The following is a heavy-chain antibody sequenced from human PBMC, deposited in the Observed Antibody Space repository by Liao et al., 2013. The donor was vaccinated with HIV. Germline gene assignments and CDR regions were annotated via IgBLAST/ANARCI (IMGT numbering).Heavy chain of an antibody. CDR3: ARVRLWFGEYAFDI. J-gene: IGHJ3*02. D-gene: IGHD3-10*01. Sequence: QVQLQESGPGLVKPSETLSLTCTVSGGSISSYYWSWIRQPPGKGLEWIGYIYYSGSTNYNPSLKSRVTISVDTSKNQFSLKLSSVTAADTAVYYCARVRLWFGEYAFDIWGQGTMVTVSS. CDR1: GGSISSYY. CDR2: IYYSGST. V-gene: IGHV4-59*01.